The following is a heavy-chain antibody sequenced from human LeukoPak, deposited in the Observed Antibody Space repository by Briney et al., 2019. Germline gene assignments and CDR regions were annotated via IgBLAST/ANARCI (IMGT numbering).Heavy chain of an antibody. CDR3: ERGPAGLYYYYYMDV. J-gene: IGHJ6*03. CDR1: GGSFSSYY. V-gene: IGHV4-59*01. D-gene: IGHD1-14*01. Sequence: SETLSPTCAVYGGSFSSYYWSWIRQPPGKGLDWFGYIIYGGSTHYNPSPKDGVTISVATSNNQFSLRLSSVTAADTAVYYCERGPAGLYYYYYMDVWGKGTTVTVSS. CDR2: IIYGGST.